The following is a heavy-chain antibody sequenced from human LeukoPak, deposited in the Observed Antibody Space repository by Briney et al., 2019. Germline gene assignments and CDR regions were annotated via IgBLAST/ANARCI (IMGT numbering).Heavy chain of an antibody. CDR1: GLPLSTYS. Sequence: GGSLTLSCAASGLPLSTYSMNWARHAPGKGREWVSSISSSGSYIYYAGSVKGRFTISRDNAKNSLYLQMTSLRAEDTAVYYCTSYRAEYFQHWGQGTLVTVFS. J-gene: IGHJ1*01. CDR2: ISSSGSYI. V-gene: IGHV3-21*01. CDR3: TSYRAEYFQH.